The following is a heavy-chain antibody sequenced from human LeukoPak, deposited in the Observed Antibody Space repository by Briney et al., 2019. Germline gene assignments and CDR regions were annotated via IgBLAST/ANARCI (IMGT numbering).Heavy chain of an antibody. CDR1: GDSVSNTGAA. CDR2: TYYRSKWFY. J-gene: IGHJ5*02. Sequence: SQTLSLTCAISGDSVSNTGAAWNCIRQSPSRGFEWLGRTYYRSKWFYDYAVSVKSRIIISPDTSKNQFSLQLNSMTPEDTAMYYCTRDPPNDQSYDLWGQGTLVTVSS. D-gene: IGHD1-1*01. CDR3: TRDPPNDQSYDL. V-gene: IGHV6-1*01.